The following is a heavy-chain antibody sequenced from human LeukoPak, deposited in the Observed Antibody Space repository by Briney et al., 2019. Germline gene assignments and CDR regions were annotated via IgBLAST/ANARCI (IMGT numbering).Heavy chain of an antibody. CDR1: GGSIITGGYY. CDR2: IYYSGST. J-gene: IGHJ4*02. CDR3: ARGPILWSTKSEPFDY. D-gene: IGHD2-21*01. Sequence: PSETLSLTCTVSGGSIITGGYYWSWIRQHPGKGLEWIGYIYYSGSTYYNPSLKSRVTISVDTSKNQFSLKLSSVTAADTAVYYCARGPILWSTKSEPFDYWGQGTLVTVSS. V-gene: IGHV4-31*03.